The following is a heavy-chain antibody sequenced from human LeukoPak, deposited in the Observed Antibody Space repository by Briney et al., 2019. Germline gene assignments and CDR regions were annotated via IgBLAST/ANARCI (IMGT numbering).Heavy chain of an antibody. CDR1: GGSFSGYY. D-gene: IGHD4-17*01. CDR3: ARVYDYGDPLFDY. J-gene: IGHJ4*02. Sequence: SETLSLTCAVYGGSFSGYYWSWIRQPPGKGLGWIGEINHSGSTNYNPFLKSRVTISVDTSKNQFSLKLSSVTAADTAVYYCARVYDYGDPLFDYWGQGTLVTVSS. CDR2: INHSGST. V-gene: IGHV4-34*01.